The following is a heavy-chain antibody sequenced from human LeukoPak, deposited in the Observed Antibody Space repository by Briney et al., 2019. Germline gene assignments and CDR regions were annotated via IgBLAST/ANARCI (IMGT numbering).Heavy chain of an antibody. Sequence: SVKVSCKSSGGTFSSYAISWVRQAPGQGLEWMGRIIPILGIANYAQKFQGRVTITADKSTSTAYMELSSLRSEDTAVYYCARDRQGGYSYGYLDYWGQGTLVTVSS. CDR2: IIPILGIA. V-gene: IGHV1-69*04. CDR3: ARDRQGGYSYGYLDY. D-gene: IGHD5-18*01. CDR1: GGTFSSYA. J-gene: IGHJ4*02.